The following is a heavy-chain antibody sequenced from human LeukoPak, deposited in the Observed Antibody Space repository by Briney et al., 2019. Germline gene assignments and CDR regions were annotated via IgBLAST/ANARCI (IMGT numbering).Heavy chain of an antibody. V-gene: IGHV3-30-3*01. CDR3: ARDFPVGDFWSGYYTGISTNYFDY. J-gene: IGHJ4*02. CDR2: ISYDGTNK. D-gene: IGHD3-3*01. Sequence: QTGRSLRLSCAASGFSFSTYAMHWVRQAPGKGLEWVALISYDGTNKYYADSVKGRFTISRDNSKNTLYLQMNSLRAEDTAVYYCARDFPVGDFWSGYYTGISTNYFDYWGQGTLVTVSS. CDR1: GFSFSTYA.